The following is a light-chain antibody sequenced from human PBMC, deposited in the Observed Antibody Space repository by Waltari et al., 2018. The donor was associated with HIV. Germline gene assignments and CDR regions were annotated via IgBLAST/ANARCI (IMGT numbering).Light chain of an antibody. CDR1: TSNIGGST. Sequence: QSVLAQPPSASGTPGQRVTISCSGSTSNIGGSTVSWYQQLPGTAPKLLIYSNNQRPSGVPDRFSGSTSGTSASLVISGLQSEDEADYYCAAWDDSLKGGAFGPGTKVTVL. CDR2: SNN. J-gene: IGLJ1*01. V-gene: IGLV1-44*01. CDR3: AAWDDSLKGGA.